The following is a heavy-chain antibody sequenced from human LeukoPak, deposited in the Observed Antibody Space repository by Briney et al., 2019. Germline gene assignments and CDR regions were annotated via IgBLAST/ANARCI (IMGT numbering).Heavy chain of an antibody. CDR1: GFTFSSYW. J-gene: IGHJ4*02. V-gene: IGHV3-30*02. CDR2: IRYDGSNK. D-gene: IGHD3-10*01. Sequence: TGGSLRLSCAASGFTFSSYWMSWVRQAPGKGLEWVAFIRYDGSNKYYADSVKGRFTISRDNSKNTLYLQMNSLRAEDTAVYYCAIYGSGSRGVFDYWGQGTLVTVSS. CDR3: AIYGSGSRGVFDY.